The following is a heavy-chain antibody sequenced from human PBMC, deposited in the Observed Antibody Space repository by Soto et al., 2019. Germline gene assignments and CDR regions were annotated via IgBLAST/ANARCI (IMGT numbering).Heavy chain of an antibody. Sequence: EVQLVESGGDLVQPGGSLRLSCAASGFTFSTYWMHWVRQAPGKGLLWVSRIKTDGTYATYADSVKGRFTISRDNAKNTLYLQMNSLRVEGAAVYYCAAGGSGYYANWGQGTLATVSS. CDR2: IKTDGTYA. CDR3: AAGGSGYYAN. J-gene: IGHJ4*02. D-gene: IGHD3-22*01. CDR1: GFTFSTYW. V-gene: IGHV3-74*01.